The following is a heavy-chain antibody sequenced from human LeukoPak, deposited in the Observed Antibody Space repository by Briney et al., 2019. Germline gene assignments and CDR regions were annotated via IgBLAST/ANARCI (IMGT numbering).Heavy chain of an antibody. CDR2: ISSSSSYI. CDR3: AKDWVVPAAEDY. J-gene: IGHJ4*02. Sequence: PGGSLRLSCAASGFTFSSYSMNWVRQAPGKGLEWVSSISSSSSYIYYADSVKGRFTISRDNAKNSLYLQMNSLRAEDAAVYYCAKDWVVPAAEDYWGQGTLVTVSS. D-gene: IGHD2-2*01. CDR1: GFTFSSYS. V-gene: IGHV3-21*01.